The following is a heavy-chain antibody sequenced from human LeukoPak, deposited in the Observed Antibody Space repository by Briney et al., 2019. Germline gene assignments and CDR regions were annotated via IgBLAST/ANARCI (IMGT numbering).Heavy chain of an antibody. V-gene: IGHV1-8*01. CDR1: GYTFTSYD. D-gene: IGHD6-19*01. J-gene: IGHJ5*02. CDR3: ARLLSQWLVRWFDP. Sequence: GASVKVSCKASGYTFTSYDINWVRQATGQGLEWMGWMNPNSGNTGYAQKFQGRVTMNRNTSISTAYMELSSLRSEDTAVYYCARLLSQWLVRWFDPWGQGTLVTVSS. CDR2: MNPNSGNT.